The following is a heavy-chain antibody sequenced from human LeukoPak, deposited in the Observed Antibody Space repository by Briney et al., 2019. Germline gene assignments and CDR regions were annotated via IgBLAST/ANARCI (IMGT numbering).Heavy chain of an antibody. CDR2: IYPGDSDT. V-gene: IGHV5-51*01. Sequence: RGASLKISCKCSGYSFTSYWLGWVRQMRGKGLEWMGIIYPGDSDTRYSPSFQGQVTISADKSISTAYLQWSSLKASDTAMYYCASSGGSCYGADLCFDYWGQGTLVTVSS. CDR3: ASSGGSCYGADLCFDY. J-gene: IGHJ4*02. D-gene: IGHD2-15*01. CDR1: GYSFTSYW.